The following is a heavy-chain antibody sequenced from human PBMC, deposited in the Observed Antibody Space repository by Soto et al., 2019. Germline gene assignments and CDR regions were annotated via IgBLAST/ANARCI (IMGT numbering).Heavy chain of an antibody. CDR3: ARDYCSSTSCHPCDY. Sequence: EVQLVESGGGLVQPGGSLRLSCAASGFTFSSYWMSWVRQAPGKGLEWVANIKQDGREKYYVDSVKGRFTISRDNAKNSLYLQMNSLRAEDTAVYYCARDYCSSTSCHPCDYWGQGTLVTVSS. D-gene: IGHD2-2*01. CDR2: IKQDGREK. J-gene: IGHJ4*02. V-gene: IGHV3-7*03. CDR1: GFTFSSYW.